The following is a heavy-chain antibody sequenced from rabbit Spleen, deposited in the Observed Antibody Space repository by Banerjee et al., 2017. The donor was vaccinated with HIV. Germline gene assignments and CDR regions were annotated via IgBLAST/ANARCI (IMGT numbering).Heavy chain of an antibody. Sequence: QEQLEESGGGLVKPGGTLTLTCKASGFDLSQNYVMCWVRQAPGKGLEWIACIYVGSGGGTKFASWAKGRFTISKTSSTTVTLQMTSVTVADTATYFCARAGEGGDGYLNLWGPGTLVTVS. D-gene: IGHD5-1*01. CDR1: GFDLSQNYV. V-gene: IGHV1S45*01. J-gene: IGHJ4*01. CDR3: ARAGEGGDGYLNL. CDR2: IYVGSGGGT.